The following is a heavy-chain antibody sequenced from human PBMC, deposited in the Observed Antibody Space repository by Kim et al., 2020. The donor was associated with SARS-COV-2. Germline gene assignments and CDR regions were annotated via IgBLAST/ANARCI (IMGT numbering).Heavy chain of an antibody. Sequence: STSYAQKFQGRVTMTRDTATSTVYMELSSLRSEDTAVYYCARGGNFGPDYWGQGTLVTVSS. J-gene: IGHJ4*02. D-gene: IGHD2-21*02. V-gene: IGHV1-46*01. CDR3: ARGGNFGPDY. CDR2: ST.